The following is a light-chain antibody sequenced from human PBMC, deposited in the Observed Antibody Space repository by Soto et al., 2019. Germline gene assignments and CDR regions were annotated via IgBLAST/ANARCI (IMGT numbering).Light chain of an antibody. J-gene: IGLJ1*01. Sequence: QPVLTQPPSVSGAPGQRVTISCTGSSSNIGAGYDVHWYQQLPGTAPKLLIYGNSNRPSGVPDRFCCSKSGTSASLAITGLQADDEADYYCQSYDSSVTLRVSGTGTKLTVL. CDR2: GNS. CDR1: SSNIGAGYD. CDR3: QSYDSSVTLRV. V-gene: IGLV1-40*01.